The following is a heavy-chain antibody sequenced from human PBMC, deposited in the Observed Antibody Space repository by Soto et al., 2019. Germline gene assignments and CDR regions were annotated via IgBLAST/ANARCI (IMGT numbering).Heavy chain of an antibody. CDR3: ARGGSGEPGIAAAGTYYYGMDV. J-gene: IGHJ6*02. Sequence: GGSLRLSCAASGFTFSSYAMHWARQAPGKGLEWVAVISYDGSNKYYADSVKGRFTISRDNSKNTLYLQMNSLRAEDTAVYYCARGGSGEPGIAAAGTYYYGMDVWGQGTTVTVSS. CDR1: GFTFSSYA. CDR2: ISYDGSNK. V-gene: IGHV3-30-3*01. D-gene: IGHD6-13*01.